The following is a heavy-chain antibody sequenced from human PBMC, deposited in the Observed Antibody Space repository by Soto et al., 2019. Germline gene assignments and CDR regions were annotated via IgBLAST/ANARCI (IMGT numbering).Heavy chain of an antibody. CDR2: ISGSGSSI. CDR1: GFTFSNYA. D-gene: IGHD6-13*01. CDR3: AKGGDSSSWKNWFDP. J-gene: IGHJ5*02. V-gene: IGHV3-23*01. Sequence: EVQLLESGGGLVQPGGSLRLSCAASGFTFSNYAMTWVLQAPGKGLEWVSGISGSGSSIYYADSVKGRFTISRDTSKNPLYLQMNSLRAEDTAVYYCAKGGDSSSWKNWFDPWGQGTLVTVSS.